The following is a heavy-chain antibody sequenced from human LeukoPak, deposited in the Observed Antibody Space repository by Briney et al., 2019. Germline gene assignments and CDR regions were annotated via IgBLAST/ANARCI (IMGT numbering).Heavy chain of an antibody. CDR3: ARDAIVGATMYYFDY. J-gene: IGHJ4*02. CDR1: GYTFTSYD. Sequence: ASVKVSCKASGYTFTSYDINWVRQATGQGLEWMGWMNPNSGNTGYAQKFQGRVTMTRNTSISTAYMELSRLRSDDTAVYYCARDAIVGATMYYFDYWGQGTLVTVSS. D-gene: IGHD1-26*01. CDR2: MNPNSGNT. V-gene: IGHV1-8*01.